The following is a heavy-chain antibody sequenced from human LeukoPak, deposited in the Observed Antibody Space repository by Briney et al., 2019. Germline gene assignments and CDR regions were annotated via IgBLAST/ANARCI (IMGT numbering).Heavy chain of an antibody. Sequence: SETLSLTCTVSGGSISSYYWSWIRQPPGKGLEWIGYLYYSGSTNYNPSLKSRVTISVDTSKNQFSLKLSSVTATDTAVYYCASGYRSSWDAFDYWGQGTLVTVSS. D-gene: IGHD6-13*01. CDR1: GGSISSYY. CDR3: ASGYRSSWDAFDY. V-gene: IGHV4-59*12. CDR2: LYYSGST. J-gene: IGHJ4*02.